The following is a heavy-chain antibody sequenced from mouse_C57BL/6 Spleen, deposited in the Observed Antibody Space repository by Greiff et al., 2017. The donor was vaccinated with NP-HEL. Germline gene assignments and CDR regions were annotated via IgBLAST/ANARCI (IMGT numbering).Heavy chain of an antibody. CDR2: IYPGDGDT. CDR3: AISNYYGSSYWYFYV. Sequence: VQLVESGAELVKPGASVKISCKASGYAFSSYWMNWVKQRPGKGLEWIGQIYPGDGDTNYNGKFKGKATLTADKSSSTAYMQLSSLTSEDSAVYFCAISNYYGSSYWYFYVWGTGTTVTVSS. D-gene: IGHD1-1*01. CDR1: GYAFSSYW. J-gene: IGHJ1*03. V-gene: IGHV1-80*01.